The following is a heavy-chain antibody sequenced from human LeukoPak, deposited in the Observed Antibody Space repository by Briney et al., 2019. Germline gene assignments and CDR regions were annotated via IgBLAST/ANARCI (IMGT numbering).Heavy chain of an antibody. D-gene: IGHD3-22*01. CDR2: IYSGGST. CDR3: ARGIGYYDSSGYGFDY. Sequence: GGSLRLSCAASGFTVSSNYMSWVRQAPGKGLEWVSVIYSGGSTYYADSVKGRSTISRHNSKNTLYLQMNSLRAEDTAVYYCARGIGYYDSSGYGFDYWGREPWSPSPQ. J-gene: IGHJ4*02. CDR1: GFTVSSNY. V-gene: IGHV3-53*04.